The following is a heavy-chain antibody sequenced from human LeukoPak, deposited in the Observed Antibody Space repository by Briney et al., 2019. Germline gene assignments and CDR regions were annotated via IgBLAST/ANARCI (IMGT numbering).Heavy chain of an antibody. J-gene: IGHJ4*02. Sequence: GGSLGLSCAAAGFTSTRYWMRWVPQAPGKGLEWVATMAQDGSEKYYVDPVKVRFTISRDNAKNSLYLQMDSLRPEDTAVYYCAKRPCINGMCGFDNWGQGTLVTVSS. CDR1: GFTSTRYW. CDR3: AKRPCINGMCGFDN. D-gene: IGHD2-8*01. V-gene: IGHV3-7*02. CDR2: MAQDGSEK.